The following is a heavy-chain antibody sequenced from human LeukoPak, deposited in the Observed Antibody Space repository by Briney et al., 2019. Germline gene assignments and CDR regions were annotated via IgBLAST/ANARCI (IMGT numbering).Heavy chain of an antibody. CDR2: MNPNSGGT. J-gene: IGHJ4*02. Sequence: ASVTVSCKASGYTFTDYYIHWVRQAPGQGLEWMAWMNPNSGGTSYAQKFQGRVTMTRDTSISTAYMELSRLRFDDTAVYYCAKDPDLYSSGWHETQAYWGQGTLITVSS. CDR3: AKDPDLYSSGWHETQAY. D-gene: IGHD6-19*01. V-gene: IGHV1-2*02. CDR1: GYTFTDYY.